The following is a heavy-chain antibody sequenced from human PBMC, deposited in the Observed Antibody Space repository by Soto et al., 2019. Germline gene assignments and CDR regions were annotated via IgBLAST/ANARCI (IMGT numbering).Heavy chain of an antibody. V-gene: IGHV4-31*03. CDR2: IYYSGST. CDR3: ARGQEYYDFWSGYHPAHYYMDV. Sequence: LSLTCTVSGGSISSGGYYWSWIRQHPGKGLEWIGYIYYSGSTYYNPSLKSRVTISVDTSKNQFSLKLSSVTAADTAVYYCARGQEYYDFWSGYHPAHYYMDVWGKGTTVTVSS. J-gene: IGHJ6*03. D-gene: IGHD3-3*01. CDR1: GGSISSGGYY.